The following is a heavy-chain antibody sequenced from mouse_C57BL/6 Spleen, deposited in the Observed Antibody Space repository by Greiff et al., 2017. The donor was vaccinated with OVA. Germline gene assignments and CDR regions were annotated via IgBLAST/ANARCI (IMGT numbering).Heavy chain of an antibody. D-gene: IGHD2-1*01. CDR3: ARRYGNYPFDY. CDR1: GFTFTSYW. V-gene: IGHV1-50*01. J-gene: IGHJ2*01. Sequence: QVQLQQPGAGLVKPGASVTLSCKASGFTFTSYWMQWVTQRPGQGLEWIGEIDPSDSYTNYNPKFTGQATSTVDTSTSPAYMQLSSLTSEDDAVYYCARRYGNYPFDYWGQGTTLTVSS. CDR2: IDPSDSYT.